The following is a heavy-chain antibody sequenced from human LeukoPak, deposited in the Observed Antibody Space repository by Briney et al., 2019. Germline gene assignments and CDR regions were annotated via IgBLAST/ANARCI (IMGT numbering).Heavy chain of an antibody. CDR2: IYYSGST. Sequence: SETLSLTCTVSGGSISSYYWSWIRQPPGKGLEWIGYIYYSGSTNYNPSLKSRVTISVDTSKNQFSLKLSSVTAADTAVYYCAKQRGLLWFGEGFDYWGQGTLVTVSS. V-gene: IGHV4-59*01. J-gene: IGHJ4*02. CDR3: AKQRGLLWFGEGFDY. D-gene: IGHD3-10*01. CDR1: GGSISSYY.